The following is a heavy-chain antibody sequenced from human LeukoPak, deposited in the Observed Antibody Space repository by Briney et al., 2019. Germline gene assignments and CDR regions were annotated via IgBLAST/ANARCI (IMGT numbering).Heavy chain of an antibody. J-gene: IGHJ4*02. D-gene: IGHD3-22*01. CDR3: AKDQAESRYYDSSGSYFDY. Sequence: GGSLRLSCAASGFTFSSYAMSWVRQAPGKGLEWVSAISGSGGSTYYADSVKGRFTISRDNSKNTLYLQMNSLRAEDTAVYYCAKDQAESRYYDSSGSYFDYWGQGTLVTVSS. CDR1: GFTFSSYA. V-gene: IGHV3-23*01. CDR2: ISGSGGST.